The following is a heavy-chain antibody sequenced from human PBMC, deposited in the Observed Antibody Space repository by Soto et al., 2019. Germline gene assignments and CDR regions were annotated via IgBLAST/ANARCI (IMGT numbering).Heavy chain of an antibody. J-gene: IGHJ3*02. CDR1: GFTFSDYW. Sequence: EVQLVESGGGLVQPGGSLRLSCAVSGFTFSDYWMHWVRQAPGKGLVWVSRIYTDGSRTNYADSVKGRFTISRDNAENTLYLQMNRLRAEESAVYYCARGVRGSYVLVIWGHGTMVTVSS. CDR3: ARGVRGSYVLVI. CDR2: IYTDGSRT. V-gene: IGHV3-74*01. D-gene: IGHD3-16*01.